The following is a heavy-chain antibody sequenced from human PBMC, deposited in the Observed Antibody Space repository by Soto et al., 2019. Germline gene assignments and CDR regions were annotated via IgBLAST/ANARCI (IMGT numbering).Heavy chain of an antibody. J-gene: IGHJ6*02. Sequence: GGSLRLSCAASGFTFSSYWMSWVRQAPGKGLEWVANIKQDGSEKYYVDSVKGRFTISRDNAKNSLYLQMNSLRAEDTAVYYCARVPSESDGPSPFHYYVMDVWGQGTTVTV. CDR3: ARVPSESDGPSPFHYYVMDV. D-gene: IGHD2-21*01. V-gene: IGHV3-7*04. CDR1: GFTFSSYW. CDR2: IKQDGSEK.